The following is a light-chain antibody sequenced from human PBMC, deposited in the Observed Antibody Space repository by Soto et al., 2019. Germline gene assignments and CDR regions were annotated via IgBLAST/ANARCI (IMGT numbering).Light chain of an antibody. CDR2: GAS. Sequence: EIVLTQSPGSLSLSPGERATLSCRASQSVSSTFFAWYQQRPGQAPRLLMYGASSRATGIPGRFSGSGSGTDFTLTISRLEPEDFGVYYCQQFESSVTFGQGTKVEIK. V-gene: IGKV3-20*01. CDR1: QSVSSTF. CDR3: QQFESSVT. J-gene: IGKJ1*01.